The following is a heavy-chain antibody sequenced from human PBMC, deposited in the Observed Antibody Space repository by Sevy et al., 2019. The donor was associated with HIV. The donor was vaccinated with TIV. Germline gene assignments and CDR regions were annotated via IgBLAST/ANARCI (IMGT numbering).Heavy chain of an antibody. Sequence: GGSLRLSCAASGFTFNKYWMSWVRQTPEKGLEWVATIKQDESETYYVDSVKGRFVISRDNGKNSASLQMNGLRVEDTALYYCAREVGGFNWRPYYFDSWGQGTLVTVSS. J-gene: IGHJ4*02. V-gene: IGHV3-7*01. CDR1: GFTFNKYW. D-gene: IGHD3-3*01. CDR2: IKQDESET. CDR3: AREVGGFNWRPYYFDS.